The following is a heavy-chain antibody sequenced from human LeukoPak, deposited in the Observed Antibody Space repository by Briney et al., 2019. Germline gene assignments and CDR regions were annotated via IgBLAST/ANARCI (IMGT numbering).Heavy chain of an antibody. J-gene: IGHJ4*02. Sequence: ASVKVSCKASGYTFINYGINWVRQAPGQGLEWMGWISAYDGNTNYAQSLQGRVTMTTDTSTSTVYMEMRSLTSDDTAVYYCARDLDQYNGRFGGFGHDFWGQGTLVTVSS. D-gene: IGHD3-10*01. CDR3: ARDLDQYNGRFGGFGHDF. CDR1: GYTFINYG. CDR2: ISAYDGNT. V-gene: IGHV1-18*01.